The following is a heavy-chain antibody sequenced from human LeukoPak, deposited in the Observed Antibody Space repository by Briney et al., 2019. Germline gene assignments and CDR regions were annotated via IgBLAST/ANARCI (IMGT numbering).Heavy chain of an antibody. J-gene: IGHJ4*02. CDR1: GFTFTSYE. CDR2: ISISGSTI. D-gene: IGHD1-7*01. CDR3: AGKTGTMSFDY. Sequence: GGSLRLSCAASGFTFTSYEMNWVRQAPGKGLQWVSYISISGSTIYYADSVKGRFTISRDNAKNSLYLQMDSLRVEDTAVYYCAGKTGTMSFDYWGQGTLVTVSS. V-gene: IGHV3-48*03.